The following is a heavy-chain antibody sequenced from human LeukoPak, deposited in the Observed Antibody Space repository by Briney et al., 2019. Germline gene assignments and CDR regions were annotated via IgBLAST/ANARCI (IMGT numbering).Heavy chain of an antibody. V-gene: IGHV3-53*01. CDR3: AKDEATSGGGLAS. D-gene: IGHD3-16*01. Sequence: PGGSLRLSCAASGFTVSGTHMSCVRQAPGKGLEWVSAMYTGGTTYYADSVKGRFTISRDNSRNTLFLHMSSLRADDTAVYYCAKDEATSGGGLASWGQGTLVTVSS. CDR1: GFTVSGTH. J-gene: IGHJ4*02. CDR2: MYTGGTT.